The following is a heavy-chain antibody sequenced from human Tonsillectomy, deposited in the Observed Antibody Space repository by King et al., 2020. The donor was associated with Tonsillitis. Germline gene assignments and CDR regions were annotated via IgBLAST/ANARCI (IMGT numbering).Heavy chain of an antibody. CDR3: ARACRSSRSWYETYVYYSCGLDV. V-gene: IGHV3-7*04. J-gene: IGHJ6*02. CDR1: GFTFSDYW. CDR2: IKQDGSEK. Sequence: DVQLVESGGGLVQPGGSLRLSCAASGFTFSDYWMSWVRQAPGKGLEWVANIKQDGSEKYYVDSVEGRFNISRDNAKNSLYLQINSLRAEDTAVYYCARACRSSRSWYETYVYYSCGLDVWGQGTTVTVS. D-gene: IGHD6-13*01.